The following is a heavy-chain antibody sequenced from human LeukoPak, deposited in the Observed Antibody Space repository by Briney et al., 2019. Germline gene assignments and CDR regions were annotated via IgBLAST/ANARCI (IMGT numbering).Heavy chain of an antibody. CDR1: GGSISSYY. CDR2: IYYSGST. Sequence: TSETLSLTCTVSGGSISSYYWSWIRQPPGKGLEWIGYIYYSGSTNYNPSLKSRVTISVDTSKNQFFLKLSSVTAADTAVYYCARAYCSSTSCYFGRTWYFDLWGRGTLVTVSS. D-gene: IGHD2-2*01. J-gene: IGHJ2*01. V-gene: IGHV4-59*01. CDR3: ARAYCSSTSCYFGRTWYFDL.